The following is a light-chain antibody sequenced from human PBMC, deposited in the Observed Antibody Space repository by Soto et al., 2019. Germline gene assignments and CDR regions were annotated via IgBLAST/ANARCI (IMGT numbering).Light chain of an antibody. CDR3: SSYTGPNLLV. CDR1: SNDVGGYNS. J-gene: IGLJ1*01. V-gene: IGLV2-8*01. CDR2: DVS. Sequence: QSVLTQSPSASGSPGQSVTISCTGTSNDVGGYNSVSWYQQHPGKAPKVMIYDVSKRPSGVPDRFSGSKSGNTASLTVSALQAEDEADYYCSSYTGPNLLVFGTGTKVTVL.